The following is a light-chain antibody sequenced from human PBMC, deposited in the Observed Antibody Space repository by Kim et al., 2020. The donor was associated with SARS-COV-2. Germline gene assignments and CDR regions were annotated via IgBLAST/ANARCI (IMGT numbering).Light chain of an antibody. Sequence: YELTQPPSVSVSPGQTASITCSGDKLGDKYACWYQQKPGQSPVLVIYQDSKRPSGIPERFSGSNSGNTATLTISGTQAMDEADYYCQAWDSSTAMVFGGGTQLTVL. V-gene: IGLV3-1*01. CDR3: QAWDSSTAMV. CDR2: QDS. CDR1: KLGDKY. J-gene: IGLJ2*01.